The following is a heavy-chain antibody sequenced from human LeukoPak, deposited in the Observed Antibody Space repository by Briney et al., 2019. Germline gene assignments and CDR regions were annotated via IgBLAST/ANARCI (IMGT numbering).Heavy chain of an antibody. CDR3: TRQPGIAAAGTVYYYYMDV. V-gene: IGHV3-73*01. Sequence: GGSLRLSCAASGFTFSGSAMHWVRQASGKGLEWVGRIRSKANSYATAYAASVKGRFTISRDDSKNTAYLQMNSLKTEDTAVYYCTRQPGIAAAGTVYYYYMDVWGKGTTVTVSS. D-gene: IGHD6-13*01. CDR2: IRSKANSYAT. J-gene: IGHJ6*03. CDR1: GFTFSGSA.